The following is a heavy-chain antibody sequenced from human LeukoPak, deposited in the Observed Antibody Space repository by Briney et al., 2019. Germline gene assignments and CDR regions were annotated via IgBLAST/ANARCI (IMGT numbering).Heavy chain of an antibody. CDR3: AREYSSSSGLTFDY. CDR1: GGSISSYY. J-gene: IGHJ4*02. Sequence: SETLSLTCTVSGGSISSYYWNWIRQPAGKGLEWIGRISTTGSTNYNPSLKSRLTISVDTSKNQFSLRLSSVTAADTAVYYCAREYSSSSGLTFDYWVQGTLVTVSS. CDR2: ISTTGST. D-gene: IGHD6-6*01. V-gene: IGHV4-4*07.